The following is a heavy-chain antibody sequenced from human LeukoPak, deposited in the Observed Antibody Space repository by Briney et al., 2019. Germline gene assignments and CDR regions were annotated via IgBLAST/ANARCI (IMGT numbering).Heavy chain of an antibody. CDR2: INAGNGNT. CDR3: ARCYGDAPGLFDY. Sequence: ASVKVSCKASGYTFTSYAMHWVRQAPGQRLEWMGWINAGNGNTKYSQKFQGRVTITRDTSASTAYMELSSLRSEDTAVYYCARCYGDAPGLFDYWGQGTLVTVSS. J-gene: IGHJ4*02. V-gene: IGHV1-3*01. CDR1: GYTFTSYA. D-gene: IGHD4-17*01.